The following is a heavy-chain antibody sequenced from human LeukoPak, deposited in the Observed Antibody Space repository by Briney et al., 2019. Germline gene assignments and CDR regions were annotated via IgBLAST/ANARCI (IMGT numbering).Heavy chain of an antibody. CDR1: GYTFTSYS. CDR3: ARGVTYISGHHDA. V-gene: IGHV1-46*01. Sequence: GASVKVSCKASGYTFTSYSMQWVRQAPGQGLEWMGIINPSGDSTSYTQKLQGRLTMARDTSTNTVYMELSSLRSDDTAVYYCARGVTYISGHHDAWGQGTLVTVSS. J-gene: IGHJ4*02. CDR2: INPSGDST. D-gene: IGHD6-19*01.